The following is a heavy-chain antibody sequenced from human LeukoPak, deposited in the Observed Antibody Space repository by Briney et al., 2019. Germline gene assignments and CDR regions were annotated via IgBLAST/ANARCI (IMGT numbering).Heavy chain of an antibody. Sequence: SQTLSLTCAISGDSVSSNSDAWNWIRQSPSRGLEWLGRTYYRSKWYNDYAVSVKSRMTINSDTSKNQFSLQLNSVTPEDTAVYYCARGPPGGTTIFDIWGQGTMVTVSS. D-gene: IGHD1-1*01. V-gene: IGHV6-1*01. CDR1: GDSVSSNSDA. CDR3: ARGPPGGTTIFDI. CDR2: TYYRSKWYN. J-gene: IGHJ3*02.